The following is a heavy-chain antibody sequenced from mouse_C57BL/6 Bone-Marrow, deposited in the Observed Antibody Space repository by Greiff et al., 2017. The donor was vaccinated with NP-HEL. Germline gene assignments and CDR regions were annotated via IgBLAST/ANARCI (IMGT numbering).Heavy chain of an antibody. J-gene: IGHJ2*01. D-gene: IGHD2-14*01. CDR3: ARRQGRHYFDY. CDR1: GYTFTDYY. CDR2: INPNNGGT. Sequence: VHVKQSGPELVKPGASVKISCKASGYTFTDYYMNWVKQSHGKSLEWIGDINPNNGGTSYNQKFKGKATLTVDKSSSTAYMELRSLTSEDSAVYYCARRQGRHYFDYWGQGTTLTVSS. V-gene: IGHV1-26*01.